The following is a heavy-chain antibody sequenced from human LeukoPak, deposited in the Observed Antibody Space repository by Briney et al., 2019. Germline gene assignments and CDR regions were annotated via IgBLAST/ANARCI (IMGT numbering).Heavy chain of an antibody. CDR2: IFHSGYT. Sequence: SETLSLTCSVSGFSISGGYFWGWIRQPPGKGLEWIGIIFHSGYTQYNPSFKSRVTVSVDTSKNQFSLRLSSVTAADTAVYYCAKASRSSGYYKTQMGYFDYWGQGTLVTVSS. CDR1: GFSISGGYF. V-gene: IGHV4-38-2*02. CDR3: AKASRSSGYYKTQMGYFDY. J-gene: IGHJ4*02. D-gene: IGHD3-22*01.